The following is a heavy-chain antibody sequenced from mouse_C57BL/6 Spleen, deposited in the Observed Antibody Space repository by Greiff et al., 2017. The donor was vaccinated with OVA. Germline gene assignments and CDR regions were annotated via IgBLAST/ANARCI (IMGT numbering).Heavy chain of an antibody. CDR1: GFNIKNTY. D-gene: IGHD1-1*01. CDR3: ARDCTTVVAFDY. J-gene: IGHJ2*01. Sequence: VQLQQSVAELVRPGASVKLSCTASGFNIKNTYMHWVKQRPEQGLEWIGRIDPANGNPNYAPKFQGKAPITADTSSNTAYLQLSSLTSEDTANYYGARDCTTVVAFDYWGQGTTLTVSS. V-gene: IGHV14-3*01. CDR2: IDPANGNP.